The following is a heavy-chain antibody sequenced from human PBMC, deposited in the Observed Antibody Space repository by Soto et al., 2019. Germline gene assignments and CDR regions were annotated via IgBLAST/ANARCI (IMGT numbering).Heavy chain of an antibody. CDR3: ARANEQQLHCYYYGMDV. D-gene: IGHD6-13*01. Sequence: QVQLVQSGAEVKKPGSSVKVSCKASGGTFSSYAISWVRQAPGQGLEWMGGIIPIFGTANYAQKFQGRVTITADESTSTAYMELSSLRSEDTAVYYCARANEQQLHCYYYGMDVWGQGTTVTVSS. CDR2: IIPIFGTA. CDR1: GGTFSSYA. V-gene: IGHV1-69*12. J-gene: IGHJ6*02.